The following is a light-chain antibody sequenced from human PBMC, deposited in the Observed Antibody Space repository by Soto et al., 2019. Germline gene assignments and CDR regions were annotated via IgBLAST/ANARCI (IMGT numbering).Light chain of an antibody. CDR2: SAS. J-gene: IGKJ4*01. CDR1: QALSNY. CDR3: QQLSRYPLT. Sequence: DIQLTQSPSVLSASVGDTVTITCRASQALSNYLACHQQKPGKAPDLLIYSASTLQSGVPSRFSGSGSETEFSLTIRALQPEDFATYYCQQLSRYPLTFGGGTKVDIK. V-gene: IGKV1-9*01.